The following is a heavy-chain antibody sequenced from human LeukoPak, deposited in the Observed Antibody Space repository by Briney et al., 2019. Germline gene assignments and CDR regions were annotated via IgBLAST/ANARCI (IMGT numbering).Heavy chain of an antibody. D-gene: IGHD6-19*01. V-gene: IGHV5-51*01. CDR1: GYSFSSYW. CDR2: VYPSDSDA. J-gene: IGHJ5*02. CDR3: ARHPLFSSRTPADR. Sequence: GESLKISCKGSGYSFSSYWITWVRQMPGKGLEWVGIVYPSDSDARYSPSFEGHVTISADKSIDTAYLQWSSLTASDTAMYYCARHPLFSSRTPADRWGQGTLVTVSS.